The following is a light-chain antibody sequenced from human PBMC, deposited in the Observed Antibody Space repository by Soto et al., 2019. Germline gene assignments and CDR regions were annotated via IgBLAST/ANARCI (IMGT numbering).Light chain of an antibody. CDR3: SSYTSSSTYV. V-gene: IGLV2-18*02. Sequence: SALTQPPSVSGSPGQSVSISCTGTSSDVGSYNRVSWYQQPPGTAPKLMIYEVSNRPSGVPDRFSGSKSGNTASLTISGVQAEDEADYYCSSYTSSSTYVFGTGTKVTVL. J-gene: IGLJ1*01. CDR2: EVS. CDR1: SSDVGSYNR.